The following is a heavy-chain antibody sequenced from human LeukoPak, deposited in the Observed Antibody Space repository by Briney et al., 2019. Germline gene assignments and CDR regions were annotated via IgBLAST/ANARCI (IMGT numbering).Heavy chain of an antibody. CDR2: ISGGGDRT. CDR3: ASTYYYGSGLRSYYYYYMDV. Sequence: GGSLRFSCAASGFTFSSYALSWVRQAPGKGLEWVATISGGGDRTYYADSVKGRFTISRDNSKNTLYLQMNSLRAEDTAVYYCASTYYYGSGLRSYYYYYMDVWGKGTTVTISS. V-gene: IGHV3-23*01. CDR1: GFTFSSYA. J-gene: IGHJ6*03. D-gene: IGHD3-10*01.